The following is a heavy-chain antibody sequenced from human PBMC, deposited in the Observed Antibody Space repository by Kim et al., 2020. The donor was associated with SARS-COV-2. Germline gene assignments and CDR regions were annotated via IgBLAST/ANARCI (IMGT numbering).Heavy chain of an antibody. V-gene: IGHV3-30-3*01. CDR3: AGGYSYGAPFDY. J-gene: IGHJ4*02. CDR1: GFTFGSYA. CDR2: ISYDGSNK. D-gene: IGHD5-18*01. Sequence: GGSLRLSCAASGFTFGSYAMHWVRQAPGKGVEWVAVISYDGSNKYYADSVKGRFTISRDNSKHTLYLQMNSLRAEDTAVYYCAGGYSYGAPFDYLGQGTLVNVSS.